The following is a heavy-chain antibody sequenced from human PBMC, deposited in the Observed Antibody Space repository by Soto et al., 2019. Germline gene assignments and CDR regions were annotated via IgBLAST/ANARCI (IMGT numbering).Heavy chain of an antibody. CDR3: ARGLISGSHYSGGWYYFDS. CDR2: INHSGSA. V-gene: IGHV4-34*01. Sequence: PSETLSLTCDVYGGSFSGYIWTWIRQTPGKGLQWIGQINHSGSANYNPSLKSRVTISVHTSNSQFSLELNSVTAADTAVYYCARGLISGSHYSGGWYYFDSWGQGTQATVSS. J-gene: IGHJ4*02. D-gene: IGHD1-26*01. CDR1: GGSFSGYI.